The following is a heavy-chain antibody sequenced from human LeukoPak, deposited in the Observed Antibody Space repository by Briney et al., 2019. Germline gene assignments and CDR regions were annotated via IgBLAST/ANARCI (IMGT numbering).Heavy chain of an antibody. V-gene: IGHV4-59*01. CDR2: IYYSGST. Sequence: PSETLSLTCTVSGGSISSYYWSWIRQPPGKGLEWIGYIYYSGSTNYNPSLKSRVTIPVDTSKNQFSLKLSSVTAADTAVYYCARVGSYGQYYFDYWGQGTLVTISS. CDR1: GGSISSYY. J-gene: IGHJ4*02. CDR3: ARVGSYGQYYFDY. D-gene: IGHD5-18*01.